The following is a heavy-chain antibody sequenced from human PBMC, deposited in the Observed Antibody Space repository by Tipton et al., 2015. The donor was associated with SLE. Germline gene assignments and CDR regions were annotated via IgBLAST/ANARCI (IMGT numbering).Heavy chain of an antibody. V-gene: IGHV4-61*02. CDR2: IYTSGST. J-gene: IGHJ3*02. CDR1: GGSISSSSYY. CDR3: ARRDVDTAMVDAFDI. D-gene: IGHD5-18*01. Sequence: TLSLTCTVSGGSISSSSYYWSWIRQPAGKGLEWIGRIYTSGSTNYNPSLKSRVTISVDTSKNQFSLKLSSVTAADTAVYYCARRDVDTAMVDAFDIWGQGTMVTVSS.